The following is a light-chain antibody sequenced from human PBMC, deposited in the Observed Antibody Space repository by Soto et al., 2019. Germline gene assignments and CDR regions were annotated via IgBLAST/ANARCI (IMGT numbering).Light chain of an antibody. Sequence: EMVMTQSPDTLSVSPGETATLSCRASQSVGSNLAWYQQKPGQAPRLLIYDTSTRATGIPVRFSGSGFGTEFTLTISSLQSEDFAVYSCQQYNNWPRTFGQGTKVDIK. CDR2: DTS. V-gene: IGKV3D-15*01. J-gene: IGKJ1*01. CDR3: QQYNNWPRT. CDR1: QSVGSN.